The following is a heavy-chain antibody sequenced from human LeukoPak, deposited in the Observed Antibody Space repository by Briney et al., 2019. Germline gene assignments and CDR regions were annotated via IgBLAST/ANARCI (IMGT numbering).Heavy chain of an antibody. CDR1: GFTFDDYA. Sequence: GGSLRLSCAASGFTFDDYAMHWVRQAPGKGLEWVSGISWSSGSIGYADSVEGRFTISRDNAKNSLYLQMNSLRAEDTALYYCAKDVTYSSSWYYIDYWGQGTLVTVSS. V-gene: IGHV3-9*01. D-gene: IGHD6-13*01. CDR3: AKDVTYSSSWYYIDY. CDR2: ISWSSGSI. J-gene: IGHJ4*02.